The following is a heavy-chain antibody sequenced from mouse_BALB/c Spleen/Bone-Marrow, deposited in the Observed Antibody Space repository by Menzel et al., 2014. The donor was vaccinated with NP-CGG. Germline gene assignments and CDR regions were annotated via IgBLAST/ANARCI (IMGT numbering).Heavy chain of an antibody. Sequence: VQLQQSGPELVKPGASVKVSCKASGYSFTDYNMYWVKQSHGKSLEWIGYIDPYNDGTSYNQKFKGKATLTVDKSSSTAFMHLNSLTSEDSAVYYCGLNSLLRPFAYWGQGTLVTVSA. CDR2: IDPYNDGT. V-gene: IGHV1S135*01. J-gene: IGHJ3*01. D-gene: IGHD1-2*01. CDR1: GYSFTDYN. CDR3: GLNSLLRPFAY.